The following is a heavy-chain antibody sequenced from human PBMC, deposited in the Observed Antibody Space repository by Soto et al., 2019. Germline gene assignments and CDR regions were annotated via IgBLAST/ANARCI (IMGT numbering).Heavy chain of an antibody. V-gene: IGHV1-8*01. Sequence: ASVKPTCKASEYTYTSNDINCVQQENRQGLEWMGWMNPNSGNTGYAQKFQGRVTMTRNTSISTAYMELSSLRSEDTAVYYCARGYFMTTLAFDIWGQGTMVTVXS. D-gene: IGHD4-17*01. CDR3: ARGYFMTTLAFDI. CDR1: EYTYTSND. CDR2: MNPNSGNT. J-gene: IGHJ3*02.